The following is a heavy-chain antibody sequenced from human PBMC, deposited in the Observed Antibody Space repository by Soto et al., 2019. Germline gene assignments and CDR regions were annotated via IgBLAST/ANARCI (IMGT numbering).Heavy chain of an antibody. Sequence: PSETLSLTCTVSGGSISSYYLSWIRQPPGKGLEWIGYIYYSGSTNYNPSLKSRVPISVDTSKNQFSLKLSSVTAADTAVYYCARRSLGYCSSTSCYGMGYSSYYMDVWGTGPTVTLSS. J-gene: IGHJ6*03. CDR3: ARRSLGYCSSTSCYGMGYSSYYMDV. D-gene: IGHD2-2*01. CDR2: IYYSGST. V-gene: IGHV4-59*08. CDR1: GGSISSYY.